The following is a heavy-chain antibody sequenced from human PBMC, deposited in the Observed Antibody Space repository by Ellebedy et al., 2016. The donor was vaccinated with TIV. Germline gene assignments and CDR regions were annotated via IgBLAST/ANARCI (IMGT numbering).Heavy chain of an antibody. V-gene: IGHV3-23*01. Sequence: GESLKISCAASGFTFSSYAMSWVRQAPGKGLEWVSGSSGSGGSTYYADSVKGRFTISRDNSKNTLYLQMNRLRAEDTAVYYCARHRRNKYGYFAAPREYYFESWGQGTLVTVSS. D-gene: IGHD5-18*01. J-gene: IGHJ4*02. CDR3: ARHRRNKYGYFAAPREYYFES. CDR2: SSGSGGST. CDR1: GFTFSSYA.